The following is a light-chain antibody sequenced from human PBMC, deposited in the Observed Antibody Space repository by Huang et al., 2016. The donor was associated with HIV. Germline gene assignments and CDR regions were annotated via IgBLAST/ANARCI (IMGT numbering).Light chain of an antibody. CDR3: QQRSNWPLT. J-gene: IGKJ4*01. V-gene: IGKV3-11*01. Sequence: EIVLTQSPATLSLSPGERATLSCRASQIISSDLAWYQQKPGQAPRHLIYDASNRATDIPARFSGRGSGTDFTRTISSLEPEDFVVYYCQQRSNWPLTFGGGTKVEIK. CDR2: DAS. CDR1: QIISSD.